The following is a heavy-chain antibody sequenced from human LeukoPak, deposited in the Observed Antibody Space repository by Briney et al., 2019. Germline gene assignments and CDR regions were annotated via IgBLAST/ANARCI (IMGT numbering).Heavy chain of an antibody. V-gene: IGHV3-7*01. J-gene: IGHJ5*02. Sequence: PGGSLRLSCAASGFTFSSYWMSWVRQAPGKGLEWVANKKQDGSEKYYVDSVKGRFTISRANAKNSLYLQMNSLRAEDTAVYYCARDCSSTSCYRGGFDPWGQGTLVTVSS. CDR1: GFTFSSYW. CDR2: KKQDGSEK. D-gene: IGHD2-2*01. CDR3: ARDCSSTSCYRGGFDP.